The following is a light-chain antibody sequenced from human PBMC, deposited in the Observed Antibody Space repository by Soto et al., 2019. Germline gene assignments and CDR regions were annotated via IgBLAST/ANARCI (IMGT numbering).Light chain of an antibody. Sequence: EIVLTQSPGTLSLSPGERATLSCRASQSVRSSYLAWYQQKPGQAPRLLIYGASSRATGIPDRFSGSASGTDFTLTISRLEPEDFAGYYCQQYGSSPYSFGQGTKLEIK. CDR2: GAS. CDR3: QQYGSSPYS. V-gene: IGKV3-20*01. J-gene: IGKJ2*03. CDR1: QSVRSSY.